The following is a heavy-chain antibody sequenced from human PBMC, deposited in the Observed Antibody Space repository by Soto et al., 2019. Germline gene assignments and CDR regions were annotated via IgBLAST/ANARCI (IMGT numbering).Heavy chain of an antibody. CDR2: ISGFNGNT. J-gene: IGHJ4*02. D-gene: IGHD3-16*01. CDR1: GYTFSYYG. V-gene: IGHV1-18*01. CDR3: ARIGVSSGHESPDFDS. Sequence: ASVKGSFKASGYTFSYYGITWVRQAPGQGLEWMGWISGFNGNTNYAADLQGRVTMTTDTSTSTAYMELRGLRSDDTAVYYCARIGVSSGHESPDFDSWGQGTLVTVS.